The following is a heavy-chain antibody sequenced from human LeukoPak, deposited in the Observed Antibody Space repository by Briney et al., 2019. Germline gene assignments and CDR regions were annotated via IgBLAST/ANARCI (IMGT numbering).Heavy chain of an antibody. J-gene: IGHJ3*02. D-gene: IGHD3-3*01. Sequence: SETLSLTCTVSGGSISSYYWSWIRQPPGKGLEWIGYIYYSGSTNYNPSLKSRVTISVDTFKNQFSLKLSSVTAADTAVYYCARSYDFWSGYDAFDIWGQGTMVTVSS. V-gene: IGHV4-59*01. CDR2: IYYSGST. CDR1: GGSISSYY. CDR3: ARSYDFWSGYDAFDI.